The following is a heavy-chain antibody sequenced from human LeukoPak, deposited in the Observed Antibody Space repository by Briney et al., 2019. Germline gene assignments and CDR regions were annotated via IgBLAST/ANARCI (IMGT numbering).Heavy chain of an antibody. CDR1: GFTFSSYA. CDR3: AKTLMRVIYYFDY. Sequence: GGSLRLSCAASGFTFSSYAMHWVRQAPGKGLEWVAVISYDGSNKYYADSVKGRFTISRDNSKNTLYLQMNSLRAEDTAVYYCAKTLMRVIYYFDYWGQGTLVTVSS. D-gene: IGHD2-21*01. J-gene: IGHJ4*02. CDR2: ISYDGSNK. V-gene: IGHV3-30*04.